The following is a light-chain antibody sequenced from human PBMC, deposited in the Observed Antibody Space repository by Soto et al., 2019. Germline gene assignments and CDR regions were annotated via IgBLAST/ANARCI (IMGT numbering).Light chain of an antibody. CDR2: EAS. CDR3: QQYITYPYA. CDR1: QSTSTW. Sequence: DIQMTQSPSTRSASVGDRVTITCRASQSTSTWLAWYQQRPGKTPKLLISEASKLESGVPSRFSGSGSGTEFTLTISSLQPDDFATYYCQQYITYPYAFGQGTKVEIK. V-gene: IGKV1-5*03. J-gene: IGKJ1*01.